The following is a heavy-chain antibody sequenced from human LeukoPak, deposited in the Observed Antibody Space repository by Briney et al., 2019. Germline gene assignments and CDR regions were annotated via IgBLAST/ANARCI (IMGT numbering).Heavy chain of an antibody. CDR3: AREGLGELTLDY. J-gene: IGHJ4*02. D-gene: IGHD3-16*01. CDR2: ISTYNGDT. Sequence: ASVKVSCKASGYTFTSYGISWERQAPGQGLEWMGWISTYNGDTNYAQKLQGRVTMTTDTSTNTAYMELRSLRSDDTAVYYCAREGLGELTLDYWGQGTLVTVSS. V-gene: IGHV1-18*01. CDR1: GYTFTSYG.